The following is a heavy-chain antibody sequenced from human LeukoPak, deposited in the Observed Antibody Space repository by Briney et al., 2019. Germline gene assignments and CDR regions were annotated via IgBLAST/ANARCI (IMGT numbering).Heavy chain of an antibody. D-gene: IGHD3-10*01. CDR1: GFIFSSYW. V-gene: IGHV3-7*01. Sequence: GGSLRLSCAASGFIFSSYWMSWVRQAPGKGLEWVANIKQDGSEKYYVGSVKGRFTISRDNAKNSLFLQMNSLRADDTAVYYCARDFLLRIRGVPRFDYWGLGTLVTVSS. CDR3: ARDFLLRIRGVPRFDY. CDR2: IKQDGSEK. J-gene: IGHJ4*02.